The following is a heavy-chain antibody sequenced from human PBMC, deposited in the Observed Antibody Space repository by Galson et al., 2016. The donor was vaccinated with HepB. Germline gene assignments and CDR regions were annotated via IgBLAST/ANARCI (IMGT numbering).Heavy chain of an antibody. CDR3: ARGSGSGAYDYYYHGLDV. J-gene: IGHJ6*02. D-gene: IGHD3-10*01. CDR1: GGSFSGYY. CDR2: INHSGST. Sequence: LSLTCAVYGGSFSGYYWSWIRQSPGKGLEWIGEINHSGSTNYNASLKSRVTISIETSKNRFFLKLSSVTAADTAVYYCARGSGSGAYDYYYHGLDVWGRGTTVTVSS. V-gene: IGHV4-34*01.